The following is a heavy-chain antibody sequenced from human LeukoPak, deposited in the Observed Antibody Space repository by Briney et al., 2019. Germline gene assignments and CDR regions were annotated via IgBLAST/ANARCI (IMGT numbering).Heavy chain of an antibody. V-gene: IGHV3-33*01. CDR3: ARAPRGGDGYYFDAFDI. Sequence: GGSLRLSCVASGFTFSSCGMHWVRQAPGKGLEWVAIIWYDGSNKYYADSVKGRFTISRDNPRNTLYLQMDSLRAEDTAVYYCARAPRGGDGYYFDAFDIWGQGTMVTVSS. J-gene: IGHJ3*02. CDR2: IWYDGSNK. CDR1: GFTFSSCG. D-gene: IGHD5-24*01.